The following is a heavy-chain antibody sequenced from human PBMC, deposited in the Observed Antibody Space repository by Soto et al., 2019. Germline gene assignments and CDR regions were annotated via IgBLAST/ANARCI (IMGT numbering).Heavy chain of an antibody. CDR2: VYFSGST. J-gene: IGHJ4*02. CDR1: GDSITNFH. Sequence: PSETLSLTCSVFGDSITNFHWSWIRQPPGKGLEWIGYVYFSGSTKYNPSLKSRVIMSIDTSKNEFSLKLTSATAADSAAYFCAAYDSEGYFDYWGQGALVTVSS. D-gene: IGHD3-9*01. CDR3: AAYDSEGYFDY. V-gene: IGHV4-59*03.